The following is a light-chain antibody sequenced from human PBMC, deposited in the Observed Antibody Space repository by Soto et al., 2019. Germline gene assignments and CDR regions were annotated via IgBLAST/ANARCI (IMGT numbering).Light chain of an antibody. CDR1: QSVSNNY. J-gene: IGKJ5*01. Sequence: EIVLTQSPGTLSLSPGERATLSCRASQSVSNNYLAWYQQKPGQAPRLLISAASSRATAIPDRFSGSGSGTDFTLTIGRLEPEDFAVYFCQQDGSAPLPFGQGTRLEIE. CDR2: AAS. V-gene: IGKV3-20*01. CDR3: QQDGSAPLP.